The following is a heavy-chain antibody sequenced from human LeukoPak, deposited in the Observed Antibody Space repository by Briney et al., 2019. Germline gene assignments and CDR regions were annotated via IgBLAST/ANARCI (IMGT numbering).Heavy chain of an antibody. CDR1: GYTFTGYY. J-gene: IGHJ4*02. Sequence: ASVKVSCKASGYTFTGYYMHWVRQAPGQGLEWMGWINPNSGGTNYAQKFQGRVAMTRDTSISTAYMELSRLKSDDTAVYYCAADYDILTGYYMWGKGTLVTVSS. CDR2: INPNSGGT. V-gene: IGHV1-2*02. CDR3: AADYDILTGYYM. D-gene: IGHD3-9*01.